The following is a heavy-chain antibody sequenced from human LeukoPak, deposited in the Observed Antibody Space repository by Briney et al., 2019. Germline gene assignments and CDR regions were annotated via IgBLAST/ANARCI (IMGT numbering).Heavy chain of an antibody. V-gene: IGHV4-39*07. Sequence: PSETLSLTCSVSGDSISSSSSYWGWIRQPPGKGLEWIGSIYYSGSTYYNTSLKSRVTISVDTSKNQFSLKLSSVTAADTAVYYCARDQEPYPYNWFDPWGQGTLVTVSS. J-gene: IGHJ5*02. CDR3: ARDQEPYPYNWFDP. CDR1: GDSISSSSSY. CDR2: IYYSGST.